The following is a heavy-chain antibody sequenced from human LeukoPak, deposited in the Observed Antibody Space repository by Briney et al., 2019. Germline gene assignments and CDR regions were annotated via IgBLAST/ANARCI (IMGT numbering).Heavy chain of an antibody. J-gene: IGHJ5*02. Sequence: ASVKVSCKASGYTFTSYGISRVRQAPGQGLEWMGWISAYNGNTNYAQKLQGRVTMTADTSTSTAYMELRSLRSDDTAVYYCARAGKWLLNNWFDPWGQGTLVTVSS. CDR3: ARAGKWLLNNWFDP. V-gene: IGHV1-18*01. CDR1: GYTFTSYG. CDR2: ISAYNGNT. D-gene: IGHD6-19*01.